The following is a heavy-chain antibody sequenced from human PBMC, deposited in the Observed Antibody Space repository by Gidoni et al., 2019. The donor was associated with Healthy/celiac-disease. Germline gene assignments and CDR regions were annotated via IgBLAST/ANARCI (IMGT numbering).Heavy chain of an antibody. D-gene: IGHD5-12*01. CDR3: ARSRVYIGRATTKYCMYV. CDR2: IYPSDSYT. Sequence: EVQLVQSGAEGKKPGESLRISCKGSGYRFTSYWISWVRQMPGKGLDWMGRIYPSDSYTNYSPSCQGHVTISADKSISTAYLQWSSLKASDTAMYYCARSRVYIGRATTKYCMYVWGQGTTVTVSS. CDR1: GYRFTSYW. J-gene: IGHJ6*02. V-gene: IGHV5-10-1*03.